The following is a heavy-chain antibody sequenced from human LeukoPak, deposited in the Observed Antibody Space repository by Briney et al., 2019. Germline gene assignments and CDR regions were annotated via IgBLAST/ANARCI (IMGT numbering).Heavy chain of an antibody. CDR3: AKMRAAARSVFDP. J-gene: IGHJ5*02. CDR1: GFTFSNYA. CDR2: IISMTGNT. Sequence: PGGSLRLSCAASGFTFSNYAMSWVRQAPGKGLEWVSSIISMTGNTYYADSVKGRFIISRDNSKNTLSLQMNSLRVDDTAVYYCAKMRAAARSVFDPWGQGTLVTVS. D-gene: IGHD6-25*01. V-gene: IGHV3-23*01.